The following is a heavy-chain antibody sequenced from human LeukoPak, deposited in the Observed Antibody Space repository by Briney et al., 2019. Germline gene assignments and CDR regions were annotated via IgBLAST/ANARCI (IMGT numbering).Heavy chain of an antibody. CDR2: ISSSTI. V-gene: IGHV3-48*01. J-gene: IGHJ4*02. D-gene: IGHD2-2*01. CDR1: GFTFSSYS. CDR3: ARGYYARLDY. Sequence: PGGSLRLSCAASGFTFSSYSMNWVRQAPGKGLEWVSYISSSTIYYADSVKGRFTISRDNAKSSLYLQMNSLRAEDTAVYYCARGYYARLDYWGQGTLVTVSS.